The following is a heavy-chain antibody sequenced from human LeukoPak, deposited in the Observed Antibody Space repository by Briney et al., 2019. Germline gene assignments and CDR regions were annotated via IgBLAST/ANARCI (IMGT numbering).Heavy chain of an antibody. Sequence: HPGGSLRLSCAVSGFTVSSNYMSWVRQAPGKGLVWVSRINTDGSSTSYADSVKGRFTISRDNAKNTLYLQMNSLRAEDTAVYYCARDGYSTYYYYYMDVWGKGTTVTVSS. CDR3: ARDGYSTYYYYYMDV. J-gene: IGHJ6*03. V-gene: IGHV3-74*01. CDR1: GFTVSSNY. D-gene: IGHD4-11*01. CDR2: INTDGSST.